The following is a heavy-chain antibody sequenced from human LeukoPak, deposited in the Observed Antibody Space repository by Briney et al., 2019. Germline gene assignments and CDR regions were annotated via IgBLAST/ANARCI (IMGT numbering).Heavy chain of an antibody. Sequence: PGGSLRLPCAASGFPFCSYWMSWVRLAPGKGGGGVANIKGDGSEKWYADSVKGRFTISRDNAQNSVHLQMNSLRAEDTAVYHCARDEYRSRWLHPWGQGTLVTVTS. CDR1: GFPFCSYW. V-gene: IGHV3-7*01. CDR3: ARDEYRSRWLHP. D-gene: IGHD5-24*01. J-gene: IGHJ5*02. CDR2: IKGDGSEK.